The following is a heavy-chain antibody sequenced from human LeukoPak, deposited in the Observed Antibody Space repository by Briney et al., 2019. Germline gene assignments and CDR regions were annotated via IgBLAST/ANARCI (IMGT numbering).Heavy chain of an antibody. V-gene: IGHV1-69*06. Sequence: SVKVSCKASGGTFSSYAISWVRQAPGQGLEWMGRIIPMFGTVNYEQKFPGRVTIIADKFTSTAYMELSSLRFEDTAMYYCARDQKVGATPYFGMDVWGQGTTVTVSS. CDR1: GGTFSSYA. CDR2: IIPMFGTV. CDR3: ARDQKVGATPYFGMDV. J-gene: IGHJ6*02. D-gene: IGHD1-26*01.